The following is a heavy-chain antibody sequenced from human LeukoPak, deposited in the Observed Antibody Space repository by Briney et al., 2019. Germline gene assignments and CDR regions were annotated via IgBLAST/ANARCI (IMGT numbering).Heavy chain of an antibody. J-gene: IGHJ5*02. V-gene: IGHV3-23*01. CDR2: ISGSGGST. D-gene: IGHD3-9*01. CDR1: GFTFSSYA. Sequence: PGGSLRLSCAASGFTFSSYAMSWVRQAPGKGLEWVSAISGSGGSTYYADSVKGRFTISRDNSKNTLYLQMNSLRAEDTAVYYCAKDEGYDILTGYSLNWFDPWGQGTLVTVSS. CDR3: AKDEGYDILTGYSLNWFDP.